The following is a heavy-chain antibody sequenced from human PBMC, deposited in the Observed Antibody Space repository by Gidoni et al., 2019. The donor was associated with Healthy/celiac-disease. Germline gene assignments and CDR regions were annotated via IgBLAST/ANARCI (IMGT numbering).Heavy chain of an antibody. J-gene: IGHJ4*02. D-gene: IGHD3-22*01. Sequence: QVQLQQWGAGLLKPSETLSLTCAVYGGSFSGYYWSWIRQPPGKGLEWIGEINHSGSTNYNPSLKSRVTISVDTSKNQFSLKLSSVTAADTAVYYCARGSLYYDSSGYYYALSDYWGQGTLVTVSS. V-gene: IGHV4-34*01. CDR3: ARGSLYYDSSGYYYALSDY. CDR2: INHSGST. CDR1: GGSFSGYY.